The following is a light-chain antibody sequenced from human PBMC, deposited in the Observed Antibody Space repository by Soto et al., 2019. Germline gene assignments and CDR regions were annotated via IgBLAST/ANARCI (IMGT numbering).Light chain of an antibody. J-gene: IGKJ1*01. CDR2: GAS. CDR3: QQYDNWPRT. Sequence: EIVMTQSPASLSVSPGETATLSCRASQRVGINLAWYQQKPGQAPRLLIYGASTRATSIPARFSGSGSGTDFTLTISSLQSEDFAFFYCQQYDNWPRTFGQGTKVEIK. V-gene: IGKV3-15*01. CDR1: QRVGIN.